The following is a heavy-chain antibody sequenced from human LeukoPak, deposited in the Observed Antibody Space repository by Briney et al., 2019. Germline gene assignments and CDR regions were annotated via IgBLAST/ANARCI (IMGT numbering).Heavy chain of an antibody. V-gene: IGHV1-2*02. J-gene: IGHJ6*03. CDR1: GYTFTGYY. CDR2: NNPNSGGT. CDR3: AREAYASGSFRTDYYYMDV. D-gene: IGHD3-10*01. Sequence: GASVKVSCKASGYTFTGYYMHWVRQAPGQGLEWMGWNNPNSGGTNYAQKFQGRVTMTRDTSISTAYMELSRLRSDDTAVYYCAREAYASGSFRTDYYYMDVWGKGTTVTISS.